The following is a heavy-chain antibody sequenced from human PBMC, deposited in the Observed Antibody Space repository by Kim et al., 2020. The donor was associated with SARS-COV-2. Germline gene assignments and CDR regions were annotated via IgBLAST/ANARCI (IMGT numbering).Heavy chain of an antibody. J-gene: IGHJ5*02. V-gene: IGHV4-59*08. D-gene: IGHD5-12*01. CDR3: ARLGTITVSWFDP. Sequence: YHRSLRSRVSTSVDTSKNQFSLKLTSVTAADTAVYFCARLGTITVSWFDPWGQGTLVTVSS.